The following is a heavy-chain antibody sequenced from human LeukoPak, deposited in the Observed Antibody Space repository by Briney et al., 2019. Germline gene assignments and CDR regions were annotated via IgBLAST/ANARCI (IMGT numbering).Heavy chain of an antibody. D-gene: IGHD6-6*01. V-gene: IGHV4-59*08. Sequence: SETLSLTCNVSGDSIRNYYWSWIRQAPGKGLEWIGHIYDSGSTNYNPSLKSRVTISVDTSKNQFSLKVSSVTAADTAVYYCARLARGRWFDPWGQGTLVTVSS. CDR1: GDSIRNYY. CDR3: ARLARGRWFDP. J-gene: IGHJ5*02. CDR2: IYDSGST.